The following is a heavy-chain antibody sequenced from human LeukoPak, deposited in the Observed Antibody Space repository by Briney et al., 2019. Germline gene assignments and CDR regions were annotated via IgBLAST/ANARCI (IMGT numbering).Heavy chain of an antibody. V-gene: IGHV4-34*01. CDR2: INHSGST. J-gene: IGHJ6*03. CDR1: GGSFSGYY. CDR3: ATQAFYYYYMDV. Sequence: SETLSLTCAVYGGSFSGYYWSWIRQPPGKGLEWIGEINHSGSTNYNPSLKSRVTISVDTSKNQFSLKPSSVTAADTAVYYCATQAFYYYYMDVWGKGTTVTVSS.